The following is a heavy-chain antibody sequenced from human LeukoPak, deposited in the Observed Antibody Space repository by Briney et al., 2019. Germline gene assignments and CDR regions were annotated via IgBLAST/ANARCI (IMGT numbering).Heavy chain of an antibody. CDR1: GYTFTSYY. J-gene: IGHJ4*02. V-gene: IGHV7-4-1*02. CDR2: INTNTGNP. Sequence: VASVKVSCKASGYTFTSYYMHWVRQAPGQGLEWMGWINTNTGNPTYAQGFTGRFVFSLDTSVSTAYLQISSLKAEDTAVYYCARSYYYEQYYFDYWGQGTLVTVSS. CDR3: ARSYYYEQYYFDY. D-gene: IGHD3-22*01.